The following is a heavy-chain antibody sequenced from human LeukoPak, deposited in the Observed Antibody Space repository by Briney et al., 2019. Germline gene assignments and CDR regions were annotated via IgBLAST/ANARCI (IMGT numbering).Heavy chain of an antibody. CDR1: GGSVSSGSYY. CDR3: ARDISYCTSTSCSNWFDP. Sequence: SETLSLTCTVSGGSVSSGSYYWSWIRQPPGKGQEWSGYIYYSGSTNYNPSLKSRVTISLDTSKNHFSLKLSSVTAADTAVYYCARDISYCTSTSCSNWFDPWGQGTLVTVSS. J-gene: IGHJ5*02. V-gene: IGHV4-61*03. D-gene: IGHD2-2*01. CDR2: IYYSGST.